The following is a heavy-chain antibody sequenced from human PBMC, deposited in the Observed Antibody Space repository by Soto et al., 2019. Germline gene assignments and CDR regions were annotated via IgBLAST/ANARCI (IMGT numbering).Heavy chain of an antibody. CDR3: ARSSSHDMVRGSLDY. V-gene: IGHV4-34*01. CDR1: GGSFSGYY. J-gene: IGHJ4*02. Sequence: QVQLQQWGAGLLKPSETLSLTCAVYGGSFSGYYWSWIRQPPGKGLEWIGEINHSGSTNYNPSLKSRVTISVDTSKNQFSLKLSSVTAADTAVYYCARSSSHDMVRGSLDYWGPGTLVTVSS. CDR2: INHSGST. D-gene: IGHD3-10*01.